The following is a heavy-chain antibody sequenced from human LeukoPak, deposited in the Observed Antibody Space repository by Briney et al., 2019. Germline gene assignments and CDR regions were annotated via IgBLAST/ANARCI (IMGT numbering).Heavy chain of an antibody. CDR1: GYTFTGYY. Sequence: ASVKVSCKASGYTFTGYYMHWVRQAPGQGLEWMGWISTYNGNRNYAQKLQGRVTMTTDTSTSTAYMELRSLRSDDTAVYYCARLYCSSTSCLPPYYYYGMDVWGQGITVTVSS. CDR2: ISTYNGNR. D-gene: IGHD2-2*01. CDR3: ARLYCSSTSCLPPYYYYGMDV. V-gene: IGHV1-18*04. J-gene: IGHJ6*02.